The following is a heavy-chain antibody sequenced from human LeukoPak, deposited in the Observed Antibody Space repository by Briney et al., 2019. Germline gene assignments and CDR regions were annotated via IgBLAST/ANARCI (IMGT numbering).Heavy chain of an antibody. V-gene: IGHV5-51*01. D-gene: IGHD1-1*01. J-gene: IGHJ4*02. CDR3: ARYTTGAFDY. CDR2: IYPGASDT. Sequence: KPGASLEISCKTSGSIFTTYWIGWVRQLPGKALEWMGIIYPGASDTIYSPSFQGQVTISADKSISTAYLQWSSLKASDTAMYYCARYTTGAFDYWGQGTLVTVSS. CDR1: GSIFTTYW.